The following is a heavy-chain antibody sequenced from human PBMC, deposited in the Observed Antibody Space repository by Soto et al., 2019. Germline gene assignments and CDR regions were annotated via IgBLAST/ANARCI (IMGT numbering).Heavy chain of an antibody. J-gene: IGHJ4*01. D-gene: IGHD3-10*01. V-gene: IGHV1-46*03. Sequence: ASVKESCKASGYIFSSYYIHWVRQAPGQGLEWMGWINPFDGSRMFAQSFQGRVTMTRDTSTSTVYMEVSSLRSEDTAVYYCSRVDPGETSPFDHWGQ. CDR2: INPFDGSR. CDR3: SRVDPGETSPFDH. CDR1: GYIFSSYY.